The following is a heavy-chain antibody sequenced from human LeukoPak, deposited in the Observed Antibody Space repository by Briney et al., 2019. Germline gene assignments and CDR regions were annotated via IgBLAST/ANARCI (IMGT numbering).Heavy chain of an antibody. J-gene: IGHJ4*02. D-gene: IGHD2-15*01. CDR1: GFTFSSSA. Sequence: GGSLRLSCAASGFTFSSSAMSWVCQAPGKGLEWVSAISNNGGYTYYADSVQGRFTISRVNSKSTLCLQMNSLRAEDTAVYYCAKQLGYCSDGSCYFPYWGQGTLVTVSS. V-gene: IGHV3-23*01. CDR2: ISNNGGYT. CDR3: AKQLGYCSDGSCYFPY.